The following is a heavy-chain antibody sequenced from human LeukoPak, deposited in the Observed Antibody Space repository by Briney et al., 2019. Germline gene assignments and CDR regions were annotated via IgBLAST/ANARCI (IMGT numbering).Heavy chain of an antibody. CDR3: ARVRGPTYYYDSSGYYADY. CDR1: GGSISSGSYY. D-gene: IGHD3-22*01. V-gene: IGHV4-61*02. J-gene: IGHJ4*02. CDR2: IYTSGST. Sequence: SETLSLTCTVSGGSISSGSYYWSWIRQPAGKGLEWIGRIYTSGSTNYNPSLKSRVTISVDTSKNQFSLKLSSVTAADTAVYYCARVRGPTYYYDSSGYYADYWGQGTLVTVSS.